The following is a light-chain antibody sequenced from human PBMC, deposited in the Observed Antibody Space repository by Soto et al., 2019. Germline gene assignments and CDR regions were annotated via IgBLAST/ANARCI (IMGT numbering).Light chain of an antibody. CDR2: RAS. V-gene: IGKV3D-15*01. J-gene: IGKJ1*01. CDR3: QQYGGWPPT. Sequence: EIVLTQSPGTLSLSPGERATLSCRASQSVSSNLAWYQQKPGQAPRLLIYRASTRATGVPDRFSGSGSGADFTLTISSLQSEDFAVYYCQQYGGWPPTFGQGTKVEIK. CDR1: QSVSSN.